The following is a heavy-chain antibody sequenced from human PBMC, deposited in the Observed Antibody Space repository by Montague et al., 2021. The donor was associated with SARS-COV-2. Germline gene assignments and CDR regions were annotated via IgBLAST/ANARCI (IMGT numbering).Heavy chain of an antibody. CDR2: IYNRRTT. J-gene: IGHJ1*01. CDR3: ARVGTGYSSNLPSHFQH. CDR1: DDSFSHYF. Sequence: SETLSLTCTVSDDSFSHYFWSWIQQPPGKGLEWIGNIYNRRTTNYNPSLKSRVSLSIDKSKNQFSLNLTSVTAADTAVCYCARVGTGYSSNLPSHFQHWGLGTLVTVSP. V-gene: IGHV4-59*01. D-gene: IGHD6-13*01.